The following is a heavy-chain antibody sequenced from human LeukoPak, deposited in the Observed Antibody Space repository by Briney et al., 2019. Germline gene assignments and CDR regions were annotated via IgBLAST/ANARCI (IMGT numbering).Heavy chain of an antibody. D-gene: IGHD3-10*01. V-gene: IGHV5-51*01. CDR2: IYPGDSDT. Sequence: GESLKISCKGSGYSFTSYWIGWVRQMPGKGLEWMGTIYPGDSDTRYSPSFQGQVTISADKSISTAYLQWSSLKASDTAMYYCTRLDGSGTYSRGPDYWGQGTLVTVSS. CDR1: GYSFTSYW. CDR3: TRLDGSGTYSRGPDY. J-gene: IGHJ4*02.